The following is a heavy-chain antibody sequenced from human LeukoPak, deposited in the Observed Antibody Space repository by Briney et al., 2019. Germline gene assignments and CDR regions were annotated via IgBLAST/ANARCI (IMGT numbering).Heavy chain of an antibody. Sequence: HPGGSLRLSCAASGFSFSTYWMSWVRQAPGKGLEWVANIKQDGSEKYYVDSVKGRFTISRDNAKNSLYLQMNSLRAEDMALYYCAKDMGSGDYDSSGYFGFDYWGQGTLVTVSS. CDR1: GFSFSTYW. D-gene: IGHD3-22*01. V-gene: IGHV3-7*03. J-gene: IGHJ4*02. CDR3: AKDMGSGDYDSSGYFGFDY. CDR2: IKQDGSEK.